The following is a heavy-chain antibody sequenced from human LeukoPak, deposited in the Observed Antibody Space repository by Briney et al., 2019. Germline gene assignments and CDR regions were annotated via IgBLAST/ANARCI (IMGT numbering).Heavy chain of an antibody. CDR3: ARGYYDFSSGYQNWFDP. J-gene: IGHJ5*02. CDR1: GFPFSSYS. Sequence: PGGSLRLLCAASGFPFSSYSMNWVRQAPGKGLEWVSYISSSSSTIYYADSVKGRFTISRDNVKNSLYLQMNSLSAKDTAVYYCARGYYDFSSGYQNWFDPWGQGTLVTVSS. V-gene: IGHV3-48*01. CDR2: ISSSSSTI. D-gene: IGHD3-3*01.